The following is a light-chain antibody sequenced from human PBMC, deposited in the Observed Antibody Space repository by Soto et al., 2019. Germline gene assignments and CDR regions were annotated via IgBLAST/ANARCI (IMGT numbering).Light chain of an antibody. Sequence: DIVMTQSPDSLAVSLGERATINCKSSQSVLYSPNNRNYLAWYQQKPGQPPKLLIHWASTRESGVPDRISGSGSATDFTLTISSLQADDVALYYCQQYYTTPRTFGQGTKVEIK. CDR1: QSVLYSPNNRNY. CDR3: QQYYTTPRT. J-gene: IGKJ1*01. V-gene: IGKV4-1*01. CDR2: WAS.